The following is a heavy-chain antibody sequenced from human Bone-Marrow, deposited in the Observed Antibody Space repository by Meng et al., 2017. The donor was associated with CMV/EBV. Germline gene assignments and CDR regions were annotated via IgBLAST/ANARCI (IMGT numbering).Heavy chain of an antibody. CDR3: ARARSFKEWLRLRYYFDY. D-gene: IGHD5-12*01. V-gene: IGHV3-30-3*01. Sequence: GESLKISCAASGFTFSSYAMHWVRQAPGKGLEWVAVISYEGSNKYYADSVKGRFTISRDNSKNTLYLQMNSLRAEDTAVYYCARARSFKEWLRLRYYFDYWGQGTLVTVSS. J-gene: IGHJ4*02. CDR1: GFTFSSYA. CDR2: ISYEGSNK.